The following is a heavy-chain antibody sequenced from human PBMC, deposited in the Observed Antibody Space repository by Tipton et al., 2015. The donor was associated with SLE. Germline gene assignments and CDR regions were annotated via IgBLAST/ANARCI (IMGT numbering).Heavy chain of an antibody. D-gene: IGHD3-9*01. CDR1: GGSLNNYF. V-gene: IGHV4-4*07. CDR3: ARDKWGDYDPSTGYLWWLDP. CDR2: VSPSGAT. J-gene: IGHJ5*02. Sequence: TLSLTCTVSGGSLNNYFCSWIRQSAGKGLGWIGRVSPSGATYYNPSLKSRVSLSVDTSQREFSLSLASLTAADTAIYYCARDKWGDYDPSTGYLWWLDPWGQGTLVTVSS.